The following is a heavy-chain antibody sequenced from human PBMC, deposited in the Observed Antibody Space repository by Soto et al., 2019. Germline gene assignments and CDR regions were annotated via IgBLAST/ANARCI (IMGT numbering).Heavy chain of an antibody. Sequence: EVQLEESGGGSVQLGESLRVSCVASGFTFRNQWMHWVRQVPGKGLVWGCRINGDGTRASYADFVKGRFTISRDIAQNRLFLQLKSLRVDDTGVYHWARGGAGGRGDAIDIWGPGTTVAVSS. CDR3: ARGGAGGRGDAIDI. J-gene: IGHJ3*02. CDR1: GFTFRNQW. D-gene: IGHD3-16*01. V-gene: IGHV3-74*01. CDR2: INGDGTRA.